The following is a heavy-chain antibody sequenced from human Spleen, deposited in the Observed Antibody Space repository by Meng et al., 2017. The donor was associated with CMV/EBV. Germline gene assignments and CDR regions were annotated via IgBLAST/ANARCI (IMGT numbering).Heavy chain of an antibody. J-gene: IGHJ6*02. CDR3: ARDARDRSSSSRPHHYYAMDV. CDR2: IYYSGNI. CDR1: GGSISSSGYY. Sequence: SETLSLTCTVSGGSISSSGYYWAWIRQSPGKGLEWIGSIYYSGNIYFNPSLKSRVTVSLDTSKNQFSLKLISVTAADTAVYYCARDARDRSSSSRPHHYYAMDVWGQGTTVTVSS. D-gene: IGHD2-2*01. V-gene: IGHV4-39*07.